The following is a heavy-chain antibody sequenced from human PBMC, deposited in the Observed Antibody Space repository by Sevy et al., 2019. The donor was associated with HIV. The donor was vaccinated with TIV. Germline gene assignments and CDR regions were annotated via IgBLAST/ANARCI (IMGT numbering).Heavy chain of an antibody. D-gene: IGHD7-27*01. CDR2: ITRNSYEAYGGTR. CDR3: SRALGTAVTPEDYFDY. CDR1: GFTFDDYA. Sequence: GGTLRLSCTASGFTFDDYAMSWFRQAPGKGLEWVAFITRNSYEAYGGTREYAAPVKGRFTISRDDSKSIAYLQMNSLKAEDTAMYYCSRALGTAVTPEDYFDYWGQGTLVTVSS. J-gene: IGHJ4*02. V-gene: IGHV3-49*03.